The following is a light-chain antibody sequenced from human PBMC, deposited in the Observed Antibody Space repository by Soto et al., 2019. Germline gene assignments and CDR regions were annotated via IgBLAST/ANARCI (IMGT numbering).Light chain of an antibody. CDR2: KAS. J-gene: IGKJ1*01. Sequence: DIQMTQSPSTLSASVGDRVTITCRASQSISSRLAWYQQKPGKAPKLLIYKASSLESGVPSRFSGSGSGTEFTLTISSLQPDDFATYYCQQYNSYPWMFGQGTKVEIK. CDR1: QSISSR. CDR3: QQYNSYPWM. V-gene: IGKV1-5*03.